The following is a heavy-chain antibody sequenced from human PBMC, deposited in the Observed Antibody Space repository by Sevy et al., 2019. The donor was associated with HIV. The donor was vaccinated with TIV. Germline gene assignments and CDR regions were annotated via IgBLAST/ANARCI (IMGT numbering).Heavy chain of an antibody. CDR2: IRGNSHEPYGGTT. J-gene: IGHJ4*02. CDR1: GFTFGDYD. Sequence: GGSLRLSCTSSGFTFGDYDMSWFRQAPGKGLEWVAFIRGNSHEPYGGTTEYAASVKGRFTISRDDSKRIAYLQMNSLKTEDTAVYYCTRALATADTPEYYFDYWGQGILVNVSS. CDR3: TRALATADTPEYYFDY. V-gene: IGHV3-49*03. D-gene: IGHD5-12*01.